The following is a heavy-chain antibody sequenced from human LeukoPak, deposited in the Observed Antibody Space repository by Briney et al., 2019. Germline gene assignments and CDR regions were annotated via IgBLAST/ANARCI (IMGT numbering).Heavy chain of an antibody. V-gene: IGHV4-4*07. Sequence: PSETLSLTCTVSGASISAYYWSWIRRPAGKGPEWLGRIYNSKTTYNPSPKSRVTMSEDTSKNQFSLKLTSVTAADTAVYFCARAGSSGRSFDIWGQGTMVTVSS. J-gene: IGHJ3*02. CDR2: IYNSKT. CDR3: ARAGSSGRSFDI. D-gene: IGHD1-26*01. CDR1: GASISAYY.